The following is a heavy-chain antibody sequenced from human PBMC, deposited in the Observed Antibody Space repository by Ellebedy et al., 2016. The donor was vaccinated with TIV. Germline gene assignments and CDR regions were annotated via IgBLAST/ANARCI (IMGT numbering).Heavy chain of an antibody. V-gene: IGHV1-58*02. CDR3: AAIGPADY. CDR2: IVVGSGYT. D-gene: IGHD2-2*01. Sequence: AASVKVSCKASGFTFSTSAMQWVRQARGQRLEWIGWIVVGSGYTNYTQKFQERVTITRDMSTSTAYMELSRLRSEDTAVYFCAAIGPADYWGQGTLVTVSS. CDR1: GFTFSTSA. J-gene: IGHJ4*02.